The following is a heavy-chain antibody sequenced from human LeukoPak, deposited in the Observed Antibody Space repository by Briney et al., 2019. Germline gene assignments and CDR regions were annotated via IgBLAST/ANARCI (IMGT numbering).Heavy chain of an antibody. J-gene: IGHJ4*02. V-gene: IGHV4-34*01. CDR3: ARDQGGR. CDR2: INHSGST. Sequence: PSETLSLTCAVYGGSFSDYSWTWIRKPPGKGLKWIGEINHSGSTNYNPSLKSRVTMSVATSKNQFSLKLTSATAADTAVYYCARDQGGRWAQGTLVTVSS. CDR1: GGSFSDYS. D-gene: IGHD1-26*01.